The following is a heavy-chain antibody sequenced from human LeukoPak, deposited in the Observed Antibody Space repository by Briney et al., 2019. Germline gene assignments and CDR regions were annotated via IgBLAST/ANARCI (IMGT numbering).Heavy chain of an antibody. V-gene: IGHV3-15*05. CDR3: VTGAYYYGY. Sequence: GGSLRLSCTASGFTSGDYAMTWVRQAPGKGLEWVGRIKSKTDGGTTDYAAPVEGRFTISREDSKNTLDLQMNSLKIEDTAVYYCVTGAYYYGYWGQGNLVTVSS. CDR1: GFTSGDYA. J-gene: IGHJ4*02. CDR2: IKSKTDGGTT. D-gene: IGHD3-22*01.